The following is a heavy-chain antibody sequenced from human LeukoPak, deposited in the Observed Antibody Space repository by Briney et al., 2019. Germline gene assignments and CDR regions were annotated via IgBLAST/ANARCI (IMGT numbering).Heavy chain of an antibody. CDR1: GGSINSDSYY. CDR2: IYTSGST. D-gene: IGHD3-10*01. Sequence: PSETLSLTCTVSGGSINSDSYYWTWIRQPAGEGLEWIGHIYTSGSTNYNPSLKSRVTISADTSKNQFPLRLRSVTAADTAVYYCARESGGVRGVIIRGEVCYYMDVWGKGTTVTISS. J-gene: IGHJ6*03. V-gene: IGHV4-61*09. CDR3: ARESGGVRGVIIRGEVCYYMDV.